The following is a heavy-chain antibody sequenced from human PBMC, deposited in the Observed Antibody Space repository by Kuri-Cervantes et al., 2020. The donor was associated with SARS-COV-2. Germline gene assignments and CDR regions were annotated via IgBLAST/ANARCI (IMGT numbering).Heavy chain of an antibody. V-gene: IGHV3-30*18. J-gene: IGHJ4*02. CDR3: AKERRYCTSASCYAEFDY. CDR1: GFTFSSYG. Sequence: GESLKISCAASGFTFSSYGMHWVRQAPGKGLEWVAVISYDGSNKYYADSVKGRFTISRDNSKNTLYLQMNSLRAEDTAVYYCAKERRYCTSASCYAEFDYWGQGTLVTVSS. D-gene: IGHD2-2*01. CDR2: ISYDGSNK.